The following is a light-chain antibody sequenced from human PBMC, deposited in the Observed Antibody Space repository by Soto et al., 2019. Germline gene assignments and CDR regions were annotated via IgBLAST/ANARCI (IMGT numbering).Light chain of an antibody. CDR3: HQPYSIPPT. CDR2: AAY. J-gene: IGKJ1*01. Sequence: IQVTQSPSALSASVGDRVTITCRASQRISTYLNWFQQRPGKAPRLLIYAAYTLQTGVSSNFSGSASGTDFTLTITSLQPEEFANYFCHQPYSIPPTFGQATKLDI. V-gene: IGKV1-39*01. CDR1: QRISTY.